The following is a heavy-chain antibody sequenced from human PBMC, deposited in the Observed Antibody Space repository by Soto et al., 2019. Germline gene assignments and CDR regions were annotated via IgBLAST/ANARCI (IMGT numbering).Heavy chain of an antibody. D-gene: IGHD2-15*01. V-gene: IGHV4-59*01. CDR3: ARDAGGPADY. Sequence: LSLTCTVSVESISIYYWSWIRQPPGKGLEWIGYMYYSGSTNYNPSLKSRVTISVDTSKNQFSLKLSSVTAADTAVYYCARDAGGPADYWGQGTLVTVSS. CDR1: VESISIYY. J-gene: IGHJ4*02. CDR2: MYYSGST.